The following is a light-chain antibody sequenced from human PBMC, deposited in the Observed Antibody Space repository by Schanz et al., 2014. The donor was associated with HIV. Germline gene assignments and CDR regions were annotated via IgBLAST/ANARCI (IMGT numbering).Light chain of an antibody. V-gene: IGLV2-11*01. J-gene: IGLJ2*01. CDR3: IAYTSDTVL. Sequence: QSALTQPRSVSGSPGQSVTISCTGTSSDVGDYNYVSWYQQHPGKAPKLMIYDVTERPSGVPDRLSGSKSGNTASLTISGLQPEDEADYYCIAYTSDTVLFGGGTKLTVL. CDR1: SSDVGDYNY. CDR2: DVT.